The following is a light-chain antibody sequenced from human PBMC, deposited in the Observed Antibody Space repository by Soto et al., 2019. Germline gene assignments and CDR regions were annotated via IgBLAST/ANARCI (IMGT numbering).Light chain of an antibody. Sequence: DIQMTQSPSSLSASVGDRVTITCQASQNINNYLNWYQQKPGRAPKLLIYDASNLEAGVPSRLRGSGSGTDFTFTIRRLQPGDIATYYCQQYENLPTFGQGTRLEIK. V-gene: IGKV1-33*01. CDR1: QNINNY. CDR3: QQYENLPT. CDR2: DAS. J-gene: IGKJ5*01.